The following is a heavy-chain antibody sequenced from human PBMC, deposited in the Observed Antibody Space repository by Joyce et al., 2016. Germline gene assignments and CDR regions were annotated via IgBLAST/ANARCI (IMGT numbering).Heavy chain of an antibody. CDR2: ISFDGCDK. Sequence: QVQLVESGGGVVQPGRSLRLSCAASGFTFYRYDLHWVRQAPGKGLEWVAVISFDGCDKYYADSVKGRFTISRDNSGNTLYLQMNSLRGEDTAVYYCARDFRDNGWIQSDDGFNIWGQGTTVTVSS. D-gene: IGHD5-24*01. V-gene: IGHV3-30-3*01. CDR3: ARDFRDNGWIQSDDGFNI. J-gene: IGHJ3*02. CDR1: GFTFYRYD.